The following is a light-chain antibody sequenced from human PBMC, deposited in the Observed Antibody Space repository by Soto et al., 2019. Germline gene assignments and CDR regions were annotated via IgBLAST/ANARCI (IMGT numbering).Light chain of an antibody. J-gene: IGKJ4*01. CDR2: DAS. Sequence: DIKMSRSPCTLSAYVGDRVTVTCRASQSFSSWLAWYQQKPGKAPKLLIYDASTLESGVPSRFSGSGPGTEFSLTITNLQPDDFATYFCQQLYTYPLTSAGGTKVDIK. V-gene: IGKV1-5*01. CDR3: QQLYTYPLT. CDR1: QSFSSW.